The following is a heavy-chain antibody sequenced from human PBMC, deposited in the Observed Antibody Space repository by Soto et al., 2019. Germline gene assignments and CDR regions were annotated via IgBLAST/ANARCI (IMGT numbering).Heavy chain of an antibody. CDR3: ARGQRFSDWFDP. V-gene: IGHV4-4*07. CDR2: IYSSGNT. D-gene: IGHD3-3*01. J-gene: IGHJ5*02. Sequence: SETLSLTCSVSGGTISGYYWTWIRQPAGKGLEWIGRIYSSGNTKYNPSLQSRVAMSLDTSNNQFSLRLTSVTAADTAVYYCARGQRFSDWFDPWGQGTLVTVSS. CDR1: GGTISGYY.